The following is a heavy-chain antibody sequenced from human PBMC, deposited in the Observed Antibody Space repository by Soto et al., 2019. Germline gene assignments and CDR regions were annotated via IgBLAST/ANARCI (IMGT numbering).Heavy chain of an antibody. V-gene: IGHV3-74*03. J-gene: IGHJ4*02. Sequence: GGSLRLSCAASGFIFRMYGMHWVRQVPGKGPVWVSRLNEDGVTTTYADSVKGRFTISRDNDKNTLYLQLDSLRVEDTAMYYCTRGPRTSSSGTGAYWGPGTQVTVSS. D-gene: IGHD1-26*01. CDR2: LNEDGVTT. CDR3: TRGPRTSSSGTGAY. CDR1: GFIFRMYG.